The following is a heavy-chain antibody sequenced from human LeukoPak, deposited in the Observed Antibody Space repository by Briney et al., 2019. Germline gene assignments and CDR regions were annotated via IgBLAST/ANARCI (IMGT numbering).Heavy chain of an antibody. V-gene: IGHV1-18*01. CDR2: ISAHNGNT. CDR3: ARDLVVTDSNFDY. CDR1: GYTFTSYG. J-gene: IGHJ4*02. D-gene: IGHD2-15*01. Sequence: ASVKVSCKASGYTFTSYGISWVRQAPGQGLEWMGWISAHNGNTNYAQKLQGRDTMTTDTSTSTAYMEQRSLRSDDTAVYYCARDLVVTDSNFDYWGQGTLVTVSS.